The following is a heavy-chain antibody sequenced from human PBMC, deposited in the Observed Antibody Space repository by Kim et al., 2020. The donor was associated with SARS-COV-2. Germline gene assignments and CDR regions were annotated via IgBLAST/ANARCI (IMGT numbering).Heavy chain of an antibody. D-gene: IGHD6-6*01. V-gene: IGHV1-2*06. J-gene: IGHJ6*02. CDR2: INPNSGGT. CDR3: ARKIRCLNSSSPTCYYYGMDV. CDR1: GYTFTGYY. Sequence: ASVKVSCKASGYTFTGYYMHWVRQAPEQGLEWMGRINPNSGGTNYAQKFQGRVTMTRDTSISTAYMELSRLRSDDTAVYYCARKIRCLNSSSPTCYYYGMDVWGQGTTVTVSS.